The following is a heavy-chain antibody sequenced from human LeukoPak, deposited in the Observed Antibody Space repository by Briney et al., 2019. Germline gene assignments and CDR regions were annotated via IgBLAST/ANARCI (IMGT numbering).Heavy chain of an antibody. D-gene: IGHD6-19*01. V-gene: IGHV4-59*01. Sequence: SETLSLTCTVSDGSITNDWSWVRQPPGKGPEFIGYIHYSGTANYNPSLRSRVTISIDTSKKHFFLKLKSVTAADTAVYYCAREAVVITTTYYYYGMDVWGQGTTVTVSS. CDR2: IHYSGTA. J-gene: IGHJ6*02. CDR1: DGSITND. CDR3: AREAVVITTTYYYYGMDV.